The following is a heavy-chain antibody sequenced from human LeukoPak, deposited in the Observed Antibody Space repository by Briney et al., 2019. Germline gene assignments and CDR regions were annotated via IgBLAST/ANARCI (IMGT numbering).Heavy chain of an antibody. CDR1: GGSISSYY. CDR2: IYYSGST. V-gene: IGHV4-59*01. D-gene: IGHD6-13*01. Sequence: SETLSLTCTVSGGSISSYYWSWIRQPPGKGLEWIGYIYYSGSTNYNPSPKSRVTISVDTSKNQFSLKLSSVTAADTAVYYCARVGSLPAFDIWGQGTMVTVSS. J-gene: IGHJ3*02. CDR3: ARVGSLPAFDI.